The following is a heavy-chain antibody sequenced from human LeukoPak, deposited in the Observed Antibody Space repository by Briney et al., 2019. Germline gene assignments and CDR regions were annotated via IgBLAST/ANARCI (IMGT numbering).Heavy chain of an antibody. V-gene: IGHV3-23*01. D-gene: IGHD1-1*01. Sequence: GGSLRLSCAASGFTFTNYAMSWVRQAPGKGLEWVSAISGNGGNTYYADSVKGRFTISRDNSKNTLYLQMNSLRADYTAVYYCAKAATTGNSYYYGMDVWGQGTTVTVSS. CDR3: AKAATTGNSYYYGMDV. J-gene: IGHJ6*02. CDR2: ISGNGGNT. CDR1: GFTFTNYA.